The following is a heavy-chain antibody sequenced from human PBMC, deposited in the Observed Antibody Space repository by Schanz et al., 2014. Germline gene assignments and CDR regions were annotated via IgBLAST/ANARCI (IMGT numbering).Heavy chain of an antibody. D-gene: IGHD3-10*02. CDR2: IYHTGST. Sequence: QVQLQESGPGLVKPSGTLSLTCAVSGASIESPNWWSWVRQPPGKGLEWIGQIYHTGSTDFNPSLKSRVTISVDKSKNQFSLRLSSVTAADTAVYYCARDKVTTLGYYGMDVWGQGTTVTVSS. J-gene: IGHJ6*02. CDR1: GASIESPNW. CDR3: ARDKVTTLGYYGMDV. V-gene: IGHV4-4*02.